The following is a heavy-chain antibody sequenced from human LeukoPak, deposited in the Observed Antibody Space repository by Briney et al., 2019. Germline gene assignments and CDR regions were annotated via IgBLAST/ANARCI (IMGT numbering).Heavy chain of an antibody. CDR2: INPNSGGT. CDR3: AKGRVVAGSKSLTYHWFDP. D-gene: IGHD6-19*01. J-gene: IGHJ5*02. CDR1: GYTFTVYY. Sequence: VASVKVSCKASGYTFTVYYMHWVRQAPGQGLEWMGWINPNSGGTNYAQKFQGRVTMTRDTSISTAYMELSRLRSDDTAVYYCAKGRVVAGSKSLTYHWFDPWGQGTLVTVSS. V-gene: IGHV1-2*02.